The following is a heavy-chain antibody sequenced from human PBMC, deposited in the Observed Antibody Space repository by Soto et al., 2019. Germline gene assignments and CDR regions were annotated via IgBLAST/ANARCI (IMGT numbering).Heavy chain of an antibody. CDR2: ISGSGGST. CDR3: ACMTTAAGAFDI. Sequence: EVQLLESGGGLVQPGGSLRLACAASGFTFSSYAMSWVRQAPGKGLEWVSGISGSGGSTSYADSVKGRFTIFRDNSKNTLYLQMNSLRAEDTAVYYCACMTTAAGAFDIWGQGTMVTVSS. J-gene: IGHJ3*02. D-gene: IGHD4-17*01. CDR1: GFTFSSYA. V-gene: IGHV3-23*01.